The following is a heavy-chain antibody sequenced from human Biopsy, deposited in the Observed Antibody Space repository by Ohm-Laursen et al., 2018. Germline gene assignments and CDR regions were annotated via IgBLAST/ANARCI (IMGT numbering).Heavy chain of an antibody. CDR2: IIPIFGTA. V-gene: IGHV1-69*06. J-gene: IGHJ4*02. Sequence: SVKVSCKASGGTFTNYAISWVRQAPGQGLEWMGGIIPIFGTANCAQKFQGRVTMTEDTSTGTAYMEVWRLRSDDTAVYYCAADINAWNVNYWGQGTQVIVSS. CDR3: AADINAWNVNY. CDR1: GGTFTNYA. D-gene: IGHD1-1*01.